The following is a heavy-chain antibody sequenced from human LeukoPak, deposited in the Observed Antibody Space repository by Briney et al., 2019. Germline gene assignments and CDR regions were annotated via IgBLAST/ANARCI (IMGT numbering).Heavy chain of an antibody. Sequence: PGGSLRLSCAASGFTFSSYAMSWVRQALGKGLEWVSAISRSGGSTYYADSVKGRFTISRDNSKNTLYLQMNSLRAEDTAVYYCAKDSGMGWLQPYYFDYWGQGTLVTVSS. V-gene: IGHV3-23*01. CDR1: GFTFSSYA. J-gene: IGHJ4*02. CDR2: ISRSGGST. D-gene: IGHD5-24*01. CDR3: AKDSGMGWLQPYYFDY.